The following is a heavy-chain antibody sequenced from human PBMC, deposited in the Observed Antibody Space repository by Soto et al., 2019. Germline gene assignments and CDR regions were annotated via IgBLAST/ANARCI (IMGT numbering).Heavy chain of an antibody. CDR2: INHSGST. Sequence: SETLSLTCAVYGGSFSGYYWSWIRQPPGKGLEWIGEINHSGSTNYNPSLKSRVTISVDTSKNQSSLKLSSVTAADTAVYYCARERPTRVATITQNYYYYYYMDVWGKGTTVTVSS. CDR3: ARERPTRVATITQNYYYYYYMDV. J-gene: IGHJ6*03. D-gene: IGHD5-12*01. CDR1: GGSFSGYY. V-gene: IGHV4-34*01.